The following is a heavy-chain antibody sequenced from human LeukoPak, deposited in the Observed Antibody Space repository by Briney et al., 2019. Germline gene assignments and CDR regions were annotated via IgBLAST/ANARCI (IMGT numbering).Heavy chain of an antibody. CDR2: FDPEDGET. CDR3: ATVGLSGSYSGGYYFDY. D-gene: IGHD1-26*01. Sequence: ASVKVSCKVSGYTLTELSMHWVRQAPGKGLEWMGGFDPEDGETIHAQKFQGRVTMTEDTSTDTAYMELSSLRSEDTAVYYCATVGLSGSYSGGYYFDYWGQGTLVTVSS. J-gene: IGHJ4*02. CDR1: GYTLTELS. V-gene: IGHV1-24*01.